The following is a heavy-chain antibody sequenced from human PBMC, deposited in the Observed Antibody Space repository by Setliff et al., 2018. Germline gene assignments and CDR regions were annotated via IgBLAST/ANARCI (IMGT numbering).Heavy chain of an antibody. Sequence: GESLKLSCAASGFTFSIYSMNWLRQAPGKGLEWVSYISSGSISTTHYADSVRGRFTVSRDNAKNTLYLEMNNLRAEDSAVYYCARRGTTAFDFWGLGTRVTVSS. D-gene: IGHD4-4*01. CDR3: ARRGTTAFDF. V-gene: IGHV3-48*01. CDR1: GFTFSIYS. CDR2: ISSGSISTT. J-gene: IGHJ4*02.